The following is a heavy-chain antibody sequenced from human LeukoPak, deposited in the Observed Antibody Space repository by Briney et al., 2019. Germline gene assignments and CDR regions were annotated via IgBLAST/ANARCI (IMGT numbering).Heavy chain of an antibody. CDR1: GFTFSSYG. D-gene: IGHD3-10*01. J-gene: IGHJ4*02. CDR3: TAYGSGAI. V-gene: IGHV3-23*01. CDR2: ISGSGGST. Sequence: PGGSLRLSCAASGFTFSSYGMSWVRQAPGKGLEWVSAISGSGGSTYYADSVKGRFTISRDNSKNTLYLQMNSLKTEDTAVYYCTAYGSGAIWGQGTLVTVSS.